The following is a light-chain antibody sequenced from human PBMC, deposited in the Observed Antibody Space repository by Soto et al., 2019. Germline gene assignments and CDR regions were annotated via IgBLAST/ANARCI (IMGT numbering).Light chain of an antibody. CDR3: QQRYKWQIT. CDR2: DAS. J-gene: IGKJ5*01. V-gene: IGKV3D-11*01. Sequence: EIVLTQSPATLSLSPGERATLSCRASQGVSSYLAWYQQKPGQAPRLLIYDASNRATGIPARFSGSGPGTDFTLTISSLEPEDFAVYYCQQRYKWQITFGEGTRLESK. CDR1: QGVSSY.